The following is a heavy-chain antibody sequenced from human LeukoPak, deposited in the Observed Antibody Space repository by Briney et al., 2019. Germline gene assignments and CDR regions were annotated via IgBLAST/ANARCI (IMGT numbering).Heavy chain of an antibody. CDR2: VNPSGGST. V-gene: IGHV1-46*01. CDR1: GYTFTSYC. J-gene: IGHJ4*02. CDR3: ARDRHYGSGSYYHDY. Sequence: ASVKVSCKASGYTFTSYCMHWVRQAPGQGLERMGIVNPSGGSTSYAQKFQGRVTMTRDMSTSTVYMELSSLRSEDTAVYYCARDRHYGSGSYYHDYWGQGTLVTVSS. D-gene: IGHD3-10*01.